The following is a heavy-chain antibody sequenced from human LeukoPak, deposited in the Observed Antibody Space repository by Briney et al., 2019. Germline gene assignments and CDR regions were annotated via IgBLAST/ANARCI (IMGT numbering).Heavy chain of an antibody. CDR1: VFPFSSCA. V-gene: IGHV3-23*01. J-gene: IGHJ4*02. CDR2: ISGRGGST. Sequence: GGSERLLCAAWVFPFSSCAISGARGSPGRGLEWVLDISGRGGSTFCADSVRRRFTISRHNSKNTLYLQMKSLRGEDTAVYYCAKDTRGGIAVASMRHWGQGTQVTASS. CDR3: AKDTRGGIAVASMRH. D-gene: IGHD6-19*01.